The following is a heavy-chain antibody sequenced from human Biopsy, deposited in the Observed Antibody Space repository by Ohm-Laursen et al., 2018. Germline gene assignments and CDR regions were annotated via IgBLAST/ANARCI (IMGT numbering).Heavy chain of an antibody. CDR3: ARATSSTGWPYYYFYGMDV. V-gene: IGHV4-59*01. Sequence: PRTLSFTCTVSGGSISSDYWSWIRQTPGKGLEWIGYIYYSGSTNYNPSLKSRVTISVDTSKNQFSLRLNSVTAADTAVYYCARATSSTGWPYYYFYGMDVWGQGTTVTVSS. CDR1: GGSISSDY. D-gene: IGHD2-2*01. J-gene: IGHJ6*02. CDR2: IYYSGST.